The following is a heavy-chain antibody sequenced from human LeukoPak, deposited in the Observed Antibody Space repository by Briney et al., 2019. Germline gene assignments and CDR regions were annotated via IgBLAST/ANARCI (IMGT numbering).Heavy chain of an antibody. J-gene: IGHJ4*02. CDR3: ASDYYDSSGYSEPYDF. CDR1: GFTFSSYA. Sequence: GESLTLSCAASGFTFSSYAMHWVRQAPGKGLEWVAVISYDGSNKYYTDSVKGRFTISRDNSKNTLYLQMKRLRAEDTDVYDCASDYYDSSGYSEPYDFWGQGTLVIVSS. V-gene: IGHV3-30-3*01. CDR2: ISYDGSNK. D-gene: IGHD3-22*01.